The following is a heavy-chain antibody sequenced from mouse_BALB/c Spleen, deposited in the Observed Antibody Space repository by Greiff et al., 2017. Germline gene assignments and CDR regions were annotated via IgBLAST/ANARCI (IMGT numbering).Heavy chain of an antibody. CDR2: IWAGGST. V-gene: IGHV2-9*02. CDR1: GFSLTSYG. Sequence: QVQLKESGPGLVAPSQSLSITCTVSGFSLTSYGVHWVRQPPGKGLEWLGVIWAGGSTNYNSALMSRLSISKDNSKSQVFLKMNSLQTDDTAMYYCARAHSRGRYAMDYWGQGTSVTVSS. D-gene: IGHD3-1*01. CDR3: ARAHSRGRYAMDY. J-gene: IGHJ4*01.